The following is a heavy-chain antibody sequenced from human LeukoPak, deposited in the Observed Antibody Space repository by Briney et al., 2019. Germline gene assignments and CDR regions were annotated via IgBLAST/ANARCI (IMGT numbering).Heavy chain of an antibody. Sequence: GGSLRLSCAASGFSFSTYAMTWLRPAPGKGLEWVSTTTDSGESTHYADAVKGRFTMSRDNSKKTLYLQLNSLRAEDTAVYYCARDVSMDIGGSDCWGPGTLVTVSS. CDR2: TTDSGEST. D-gene: IGHD2-2*03. CDR3: ARDVSMDIGGSDC. J-gene: IGHJ4*02. CDR1: GFSFSTYA. V-gene: IGHV3-23*01.